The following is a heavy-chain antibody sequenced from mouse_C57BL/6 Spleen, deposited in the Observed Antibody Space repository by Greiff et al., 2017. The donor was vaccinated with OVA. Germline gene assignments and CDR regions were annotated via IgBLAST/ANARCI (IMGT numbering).Heavy chain of an antibody. CDR3: VAILGYFMDY. J-gene: IGHJ4*01. D-gene: IGHD3-1*01. CDR2: IYPRSGNT. CDR1: GYTFTSYG. V-gene: IGHV1-81*01. Sequence: QVQLQQSGAELARPGASVKLSCKASGYTFTSYGISWVKQRPGQGLEWIGEIYPRSGNTYYNEKFKGKATLTADKSSSTAYLEPRSLTSEYSAVYFCVAILGYFMDYWGQGTTVTVSS.